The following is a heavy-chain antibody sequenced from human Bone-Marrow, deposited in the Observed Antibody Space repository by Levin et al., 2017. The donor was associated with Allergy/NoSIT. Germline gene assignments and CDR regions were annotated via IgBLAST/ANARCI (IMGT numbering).Heavy chain of an antibody. CDR2: IKQDGSEK. D-gene: IGHD2-2*01. CDR1: GFTFSSYW. Sequence: GGSLRLSCAASGFTFSSYWMSWVRQAPGKGLEWVANIKQDGSEKYYVDSVKGRFTISRDNAKNSLYLQMISLRAEDTAVYYCARSWAGYCSSTSCYAAHMDVWGKGTTVTVSS. CDR3: ARSWAGYCSSTSCYAAHMDV. J-gene: IGHJ6*03. V-gene: IGHV3-7*04.